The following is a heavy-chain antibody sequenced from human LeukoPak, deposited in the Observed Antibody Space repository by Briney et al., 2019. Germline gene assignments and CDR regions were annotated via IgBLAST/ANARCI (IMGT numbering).Heavy chain of an antibody. CDR2: ISSSSSYI. J-gene: IGHJ4*02. CDR3: ARGGIVGGYDY. Sequence: GGSLRLSCAASGFTFSSYSMNWVRQAPGKGLEWVSSISSSSSYIYYADSVKGRFTISRDNAKNSLYLQMNSLRAEDTAVYYCARGGIVGGYDYWGQGTLVTVSS. CDR1: GFTFSSYS. D-gene: IGHD3-22*01. V-gene: IGHV3-21*01.